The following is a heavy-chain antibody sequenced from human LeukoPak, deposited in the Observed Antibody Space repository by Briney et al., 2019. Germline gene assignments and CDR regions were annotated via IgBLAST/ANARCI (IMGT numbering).Heavy chain of an antibody. V-gene: IGHV4-34*01. CDR1: RGSSSGSY. J-gene: IGHJ6*03. Sequence: SGTLSLTSVLHRGSSSGSYWSSIRPTPGKGLGWIGEINHSESTNYNPSLKSRVTISVDTSKNQFSLKLSSVTAADTAVYYCARGRWGTVDYYMDVWGKGTTVTVSS. CDR3: ARGRWGTVDYYMDV. D-gene: IGHD4-23*01. CDR2: INHSEST.